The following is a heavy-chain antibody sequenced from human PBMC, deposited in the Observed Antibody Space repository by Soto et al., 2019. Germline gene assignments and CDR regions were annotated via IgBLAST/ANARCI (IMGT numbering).Heavy chain of an antibody. J-gene: IGHJ2*01. CDR1: SGSISSGGYY. D-gene: IGHD4-17*01. CDR3: ARFAYGDSNWYFDL. CDR2: IYYSGST. V-gene: IGHV4-31*03. Sequence: QVQLQESGPGLGQPSQTLSLTCTVSSGSISSGGYYWSWIRQHPGEGLEWIGYIYYSGSTYYNPSLKSRVTISVDTSKNQFSLKLSSVTAADTAVYYCARFAYGDSNWYFDLWGRGTLVTVSS.